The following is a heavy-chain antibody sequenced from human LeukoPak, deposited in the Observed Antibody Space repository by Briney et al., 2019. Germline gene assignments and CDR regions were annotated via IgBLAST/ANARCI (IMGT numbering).Heavy chain of an antibody. CDR2: ISSSSSYI. D-gene: IGHD1-1*01. Sequence: PGGSLRLSCAASGFTFSSYSMTWVRQAPGKGLEWVSSISSSSSYIYYADSVKGRFTISRDNAKNSLYLQMNSLRVEDTAVYYCARTGTTSIDSWGQGTLVTVSS. V-gene: IGHV3-21*01. CDR1: GFTFSSYS. CDR3: ARTGTTSIDS. J-gene: IGHJ4*02.